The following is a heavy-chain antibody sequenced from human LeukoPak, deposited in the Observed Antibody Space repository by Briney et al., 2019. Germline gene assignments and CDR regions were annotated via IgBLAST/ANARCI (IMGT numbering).Heavy chain of an antibody. CDR1: GFTFSSYA. V-gene: IGHV3-23*01. J-gene: IGHJ3*02. Sequence: PGGSLRLSCAASGFTFSSYAMSWVRQAPGKGLEWVSAISGSGGSTYYADSVKGRFAISRDNSKNTLYLQMNSLRAEDTAVYYCAREPVLLWFGDDAFDIWGQGTMVTVSS. CDR2: ISGSGGST. CDR3: AREPVLLWFGDDAFDI. D-gene: IGHD3-10*01.